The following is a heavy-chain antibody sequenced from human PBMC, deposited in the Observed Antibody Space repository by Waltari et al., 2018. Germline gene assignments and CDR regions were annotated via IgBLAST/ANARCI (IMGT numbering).Heavy chain of an antibody. CDR3: ANVDGSSPYYYGMDV. D-gene: IGHD6-13*01. V-gene: IGHV3-23*01. J-gene: IGHJ6*02. CDR1: GFTFSSYA. CDR2: IRGRGCST. Sequence: EVQLLESGGGLVQPGGSLRLSCAASGFTFSSYAMSWVRQAPGKGLEWVSGIRGRGCSTYNADSVKGRFTISRDNSKNTLYLQMNSLRAEDTAVYYCANVDGSSPYYYGMDVWGQGTTVTVSS.